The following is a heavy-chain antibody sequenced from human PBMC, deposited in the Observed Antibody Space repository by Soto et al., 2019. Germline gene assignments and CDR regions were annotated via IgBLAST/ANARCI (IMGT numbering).Heavy chain of an antibody. CDR2: VYFSGST. D-gene: IGHD3-16*01. CDR1: VYSVSIFDYY. V-gene: IGHV4-61*08. J-gene: IGHJ5*02. Sequence: PSETLSITCIVSVYSVSIFDYYWSWIRRPPGKGLEWIGHVYFSGSTNYIPSLKSRLTMSVDTAKSQFSLKLNSVTAADTAVYYCARIPVDTYMIYWSDPWGQGTQVTVSS. CDR3: ARIPVDTYMIYWSDP.